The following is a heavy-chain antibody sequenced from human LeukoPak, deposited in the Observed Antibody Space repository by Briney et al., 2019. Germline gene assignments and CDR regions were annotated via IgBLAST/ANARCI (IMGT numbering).Heavy chain of an antibody. Sequence: ASAKVSCKASGYTFTSYDINWVRQATGQGLEWMGWVNPNSGNTGYAQKFQGRVTMTRNTSISTAYMELSSLRSEDTAVYYCARVVHPTSYYYDSSGYSDYWGQGTLVTVSS. V-gene: IGHV1-8*01. D-gene: IGHD3-22*01. CDR2: VNPNSGNT. CDR3: ARVVHPTSYYYDSSGYSDY. CDR1: GYTFTSYD. J-gene: IGHJ4*02.